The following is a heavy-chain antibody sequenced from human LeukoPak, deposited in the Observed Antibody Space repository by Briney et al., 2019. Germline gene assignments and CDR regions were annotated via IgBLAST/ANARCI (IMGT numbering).Heavy chain of an antibody. V-gene: IGHV4-34*01. CDR1: GGSFSGYY. Sequence: TASETLSLTCAVYGGSFSGYYWSWIRQPPGKGLEWIGEINHSGSTNYNPSLKSRVTISVDRSKNQFSLKLSSVTAADTAVYYCARGALTEHYYDSSGSDYWGQGTLVTVSS. CDR2: INHSGST. J-gene: IGHJ4*02. CDR3: ARGALTEHYYDSSGSDY. D-gene: IGHD3-22*01.